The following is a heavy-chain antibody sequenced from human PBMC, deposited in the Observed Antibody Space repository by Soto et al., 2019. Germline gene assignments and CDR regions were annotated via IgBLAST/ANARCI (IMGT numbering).Heavy chain of an antibody. D-gene: IGHD3-10*01. CDR3: ARGGGYYGSGAYYRGYFDH. Sequence: QVQLVQSGAEVKKPGASVTVSCKASGYSFANYTIHWVRQAPGQGLEWMGWLNPDTASTKFSPKFQGRVIITRDKSANTAFVQLTSLTSEDTALYYCARGGGYYGSGAYYRGYFDHWGLGTLVAVSS. CDR2: LNPDTAST. V-gene: IGHV1-3*01. CDR1: GYSFANYT. J-gene: IGHJ4*02.